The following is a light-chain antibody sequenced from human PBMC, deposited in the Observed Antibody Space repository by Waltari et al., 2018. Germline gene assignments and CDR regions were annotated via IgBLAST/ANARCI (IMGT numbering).Light chain of an antibody. J-gene: IGLJ2*01. CDR2: RNN. CDR1: SSNIGKNY. Sequence: QSVLTQPPSASGTPGPRVTISCSGSSSNIGKNYVYWYQQLPGTAPKLLIYRNNQRPSGVPDRFSGSKSGTSASLAISGLRSEDEADYYCAAWDDSLSGHVVFGGGTKLTVL. V-gene: IGLV1-47*01. CDR3: AAWDDSLSGHVV.